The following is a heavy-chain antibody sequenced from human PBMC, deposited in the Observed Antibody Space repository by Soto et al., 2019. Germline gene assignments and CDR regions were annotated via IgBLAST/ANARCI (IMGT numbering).Heavy chain of an antibody. CDR2: INPGGVSK. CDR1: GYTLTSHY. CDR3: ARAPSWHGLDV. Sequence: ASVKVSCKPSGYTLTSHYIHWVRQAPGQGLEWMGIINPGGVSKTYAQEFQGRITMTRDTSTSTVYMELSSLRSQDTAVYYCARAPSWHGLDVWGQGTTVTVSS. V-gene: IGHV1-46*01. J-gene: IGHJ6*02.